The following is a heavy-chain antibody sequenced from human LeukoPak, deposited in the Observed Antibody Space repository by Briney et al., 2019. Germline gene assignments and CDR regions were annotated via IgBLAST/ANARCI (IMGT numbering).Heavy chain of an antibody. D-gene: IGHD3-22*01. CDR2: FDPEDGET. V-gene: IGHV1-24*01. Sequence: ASVKVSCKVSGYTLTELSMHWVRQAPGKGLERMGGFDPEDGETIYAQKFQGRVTMTEDTSTDTAYMELSSLRSEDTAVYYCATGWAYYDSSGYYCWGQGTLVTVSS. J-gene: IGHJ4*02. CDR1: GYTLTELS. CDR3: ATGWAYYDSSGYYC.